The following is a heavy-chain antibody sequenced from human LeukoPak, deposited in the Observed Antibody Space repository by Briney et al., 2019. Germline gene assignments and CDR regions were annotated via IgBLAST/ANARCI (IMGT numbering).Heavy chain of an antibody. V-gene: IGHV1-18*01. J-gene: IGHJ4*02. Sequence: AASVKVSCKASGYTFTSYGISWVRQAPGQGLEWMGWISAYNGNTNYAQKLQGRVTMTTDTSTSTAYMELRSLRSDDTAVYYCARPYYDSSDPPYDYWGQGTLVTVSS. CDR3: ARPYYDSSDPPYDY. CDR2: ISAYNGNT. D-gene: IGHD3-22*01. CDR1: GYTFTSYG.